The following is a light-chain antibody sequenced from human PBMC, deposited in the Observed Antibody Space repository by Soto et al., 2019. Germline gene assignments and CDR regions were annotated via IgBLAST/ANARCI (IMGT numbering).Light chain of an antibody. Sequence: QSALTQPPSVSGSPGQSVSISCTGTSSDVGRYNHVSWYQQPPGTAPKLMIYDVSNRPSGVPDRFSGSKSGNTASLTISGLQAEDEAEYYSSSYTGSSTLVVFGGGTKLTV. CDR3: SSYTGSSTLVV. J-gene: IGLJ2*01. CDR2: DVS. V-gene: IGLV2-18*02. CDR1: SSDVGRYNH.